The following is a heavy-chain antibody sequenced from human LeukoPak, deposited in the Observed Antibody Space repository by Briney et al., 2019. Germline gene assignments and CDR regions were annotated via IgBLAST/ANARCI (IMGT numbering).Heavy chain of an antibody. CDR2: ISSSSSTI. CDR3: ARGARGYTYGRFDY. V-gene: IGHV3-48*01. J-gene: IGHJ4*02. CDR1: GFTFSSYS. D-gene: IGHD5-18*01. Sequence: PGGSLRLSCAASGFTFSSYSMNWVRQAPGKGLEWVSYISSSSSTIYYADSVKGRFTISRDNAKNSLYLQMNSLRAEDTAVYYCARGARGYTYGRFDYWGQGTLVTVSS.